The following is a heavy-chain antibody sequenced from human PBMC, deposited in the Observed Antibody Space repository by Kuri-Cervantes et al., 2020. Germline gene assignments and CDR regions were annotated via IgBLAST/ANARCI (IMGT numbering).Heavy chain of an antibody. V-gene: IGHV4-34*01. CDR3: ARGRTKLNRNYYDSSGYYVDY. CDR1: GGSFSGYY. J-gene: IGHJ4*02. D-gene: IGHD3-22*01. CDR2: INHSGRT. Sequence: ESLKISCAVYGGSFSGYYWSWIRHPPGKGLEWIGEINHSGRTNYNPSLKSRVSISVDTSKNQFSLKLSSVTAVDTAVYYCARGRTKLNRNYYDSSGYYVDYWGQGTLVTVSS.